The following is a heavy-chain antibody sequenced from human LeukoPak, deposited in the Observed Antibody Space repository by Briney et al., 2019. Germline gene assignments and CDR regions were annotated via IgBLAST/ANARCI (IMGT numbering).Heavy chain of an antibody. D-gene: IGHD5-12*01. CDR2: IYSDNT. CDR1: GFTVSSNS. J-gene: IGHJ4*02. Sequence: GGSLRLSCTVSGFTVSSNSMSWVRQAPGKGLEWVSFIYSDNTHYSDSVKGRFTISRDNSKNTLYLQMNSLRAEDTAVYYCARRAYSGPYLLDYWGQGTLVTVSS. V-gene: IGHV3-53*01. CDR3: ARRAYSGPYLLDY.